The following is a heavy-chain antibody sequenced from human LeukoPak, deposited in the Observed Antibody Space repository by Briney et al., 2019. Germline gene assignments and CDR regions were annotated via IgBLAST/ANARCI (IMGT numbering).Heavy chain of an antibody. CDR3: ARENYYYYYGMDV. J-gene: IGHJ6*04. CDR2: IIPIFGTA. CDR1: GGTFSSYA. V-gene: IGHV1-69*06. Sequence: VASVKVSCKASGGTFSSYAISWVRQAPGQGLEWMGGIIPIFGTANYAQKFQGRVTITADKSTSTAYMGLSSLRSEDTAVYYCARENYYYYYGMDVWGKGTTVTVSS.